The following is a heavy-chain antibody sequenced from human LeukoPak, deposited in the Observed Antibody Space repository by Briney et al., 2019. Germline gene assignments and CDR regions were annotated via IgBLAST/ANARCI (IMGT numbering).Heavy chain of an antibody. CDR1: GGSFSGYY. J-gene: IGHJ4*02. V-gene: IGHV4-34*01. CDR2: INHSGST. CDR3: ARGRYTIFGVVIIPGRYFDY. Sequence: SETLSLTCAVYGGSFSGYYWSWIRQPPGKGLEWIGEINHSGSTNYNPSLKSRVTISVDTSKNQFSLKLSSVTAADTAVYYCARGRYTIFGVVIIPGRYFDYWGQGTLVTVSS. D-gene: IGHD3-3*01.